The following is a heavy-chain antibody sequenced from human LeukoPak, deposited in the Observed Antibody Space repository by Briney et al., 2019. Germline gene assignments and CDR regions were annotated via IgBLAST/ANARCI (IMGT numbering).Heavy chain of an antibody. D-gene: IGHD3-10*01. CDR2: IHYTGST. J-gene: IGHJ4*02. V-gene: IGHV4-59*12. Sequence: PSETLSLTCTVSGGSITSYYWNWIRQPPGKGLEWIGHIHYTGSTSYNPSLKSRVTISVDTSKNHFSLKLSSVTAADTAVYYCAGLPGFGGFDYWGQGTLVTVSS. CDR1: GGSITSYY. CDR3: AGLPGFGGFDY.